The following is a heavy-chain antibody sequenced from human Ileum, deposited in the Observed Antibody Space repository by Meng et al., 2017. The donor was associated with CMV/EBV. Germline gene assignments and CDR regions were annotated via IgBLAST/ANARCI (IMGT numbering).Heavy chain of an antibody. Sequence: QAAGPGPVKPSEPLSLSCTVFDGSIRRYYLSWIRQSAEKGLEWIGRIHTSVNTNYNPSLKSRVTLSLDTSKDQFSLKLTSVTAADTAVYYCAREKSSCTSSTCYGVDSWGQGTLVTVSS. CDR3: AREKSSCTSSTCYGVDS. V-gene: IGHV4-4*07. CDR1: DGSIRRYY. D-gene: IGHD2-2*01. CDR2: IHTSVNT. J-gene: IGHJ4*02.